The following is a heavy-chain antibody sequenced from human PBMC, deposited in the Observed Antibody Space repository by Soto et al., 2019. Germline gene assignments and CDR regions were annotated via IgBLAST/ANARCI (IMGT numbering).Heavy chain of an antibody. J-gene: IGHJ3*02. CDR3: ARGKLTGYSAEADDAFDI. D-gene: IGHD3-9*01. Sequence: GGSLRLSCAASGFTFSSYSMNWVRQAPGKGLEWVSSISSSSSYIYYADSVKGRFTISRDNAKNSLYLQMNSLRAEDTAVYYCARGKLTGYSAEADDAFDIWGQGTMVTVSS. V-gene: IGHV3-21*01. CDR1: GFTFSSYS. CDR2: ISSSSSYI.